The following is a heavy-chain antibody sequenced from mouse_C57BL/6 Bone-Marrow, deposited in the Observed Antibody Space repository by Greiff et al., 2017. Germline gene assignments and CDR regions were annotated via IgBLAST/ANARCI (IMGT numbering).Heavy chain of an antibody. CDR1: GYTFTSYG. CDR2: IYPRSGNT. J-gene: IGHJ2*01. D-gene: IGHD1-1*01. Sequence: QVQLQQSGAELVRPGASVKLSCKASGYTFTSYGISWVKQRTGQGLEWIGEIYPRSGNTYYNEKFKGKATLTVDKSSSTAYMELRSLTSEDSAVYFCARSTVVAMDDYWGQGTTLTVSS. V-gene: IGHV1-81*01. CDR3: ARSTVVAMDDY.